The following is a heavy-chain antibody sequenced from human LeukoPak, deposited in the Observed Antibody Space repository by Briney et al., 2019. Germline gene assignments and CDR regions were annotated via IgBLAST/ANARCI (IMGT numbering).Heavy chain of an antibody. Sequence: SETLSLTCTVSGGSVSSGSYYWSWIRQPPGKGLEWIGYIYYSGSTNYNPSLKSRVTISVDTSKNQFSLKLSSVTAADTAVYYCTYGSGTEHWYWGQGTLVTVSS. D-gene: IGHD3-10*01. V-gene: IGHV4-61*01. CDR1: GGSVSSGSYY. CDR2: IYYSGST. J-gene: IGHJ4*02. CDR3: TYGSGTEHWY.